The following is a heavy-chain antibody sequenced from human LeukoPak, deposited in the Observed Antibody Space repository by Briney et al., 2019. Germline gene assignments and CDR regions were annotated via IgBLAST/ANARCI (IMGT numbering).Heavy chain of an antibody. CDR2: INHSGST. CDR1: GGSFSGYY. V-gene: IGHV4-34*01. Sequence: PSETLSLTCAVYGGSFSGYYWSWIRQPPGKGLEWIGEINHSGSTNYNPSLKSRVTISVDTSKNQFSLKLSSVTAADTAVYYCARIIAVADINWFDPWGQGTLVTVSS. D-gene: IGHD6-19*01. J-gene: IGHJ5*02. CDR3: ARIIAVADINWFDP.